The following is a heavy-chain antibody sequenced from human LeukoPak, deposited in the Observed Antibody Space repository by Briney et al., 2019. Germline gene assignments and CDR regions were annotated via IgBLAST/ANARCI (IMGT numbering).Heavy chain of an antibody. D-gene: IGHD2-8*02. V-gene: IGHV3-74*01. CDR1: GFTLSDYW. Sequence: PGGSLRLSCAASGFTLSDYWMHWGRQVPGGGLVWVSRIDPDGSTTNYADSVKARFTTSRDNAKNTLYLQMNSLRAEDTALYYCTRVQAGRSGLMDVWGRGTTVTVSS. CDR3: TRVQAGRSGLMDV. J-gene: IGHJ6*02. CDR2: IDPDGSTT.